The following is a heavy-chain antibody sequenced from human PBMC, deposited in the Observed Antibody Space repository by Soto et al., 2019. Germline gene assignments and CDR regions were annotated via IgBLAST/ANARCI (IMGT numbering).Heavy chain of an antibody. CDR1: GGSISSSNW. CDR2: IYHSGST. CDR3: AREVKYSSSWFDY. V-gene: IGHV4-4*02. D-gene: IGHD6-6*01. J-gene: IGHJ4*02. Sequence: PSETLSLTCAVSGGSISSSNWWSWVRQPPGKGLEWIGEIYHSGSTNYNPSLKSRVTISVDKSKNQFSLKLSSVTAADTAVYYCAREVKYSSSWFDYWGQGTLVTVSS.